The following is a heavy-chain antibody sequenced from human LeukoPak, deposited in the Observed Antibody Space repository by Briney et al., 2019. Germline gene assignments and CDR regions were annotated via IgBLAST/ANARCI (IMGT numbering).Heavy chain of an antibody. J-gene: IGHJ4*03. CDR1: GGSFSRYY. V-gene: IGHV4-34*01. Sequence: SETLSLTCAVYGGSFSRYYWSWIRQSPGKGLEWTAEIDHRGDTNYNPSVKSRVTISVGTSKNQFSLKVRSLSAADTAVYYCARGATISETGYFDFWGQGTLVTVSS. CDR3: ARGATISETGYFDF. CDR2: IDHRGDT. D-gene: IGHD5-24*01.